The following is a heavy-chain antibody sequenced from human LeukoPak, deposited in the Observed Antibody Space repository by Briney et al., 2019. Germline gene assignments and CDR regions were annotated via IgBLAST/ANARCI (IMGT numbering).Heavy chain of an antibody. CDR3: ARGGGSSYGYYYGMDV. Sequence: SETLSLTCAVYGGSFSGYYWSWIRKPPGKGLEWIGEINHSGSTNYNPSLKSRVTISVDTSKNQFSLKLSSVTAADTAVYYCARGGGSSYGYYYGMDVWGQGTTVTVSS. CDR2: INHSGST. CDR1: GGSFSGYY. J-gene: IGHJ6*02. D-gene: IGHD5-18*01. V-gene: IGHV4-34*01.